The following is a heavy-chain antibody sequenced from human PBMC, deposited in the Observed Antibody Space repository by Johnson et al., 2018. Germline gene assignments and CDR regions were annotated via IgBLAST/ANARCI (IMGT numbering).Heavy chain of an antibody. Sequence: QVQLQQWGAGLLKPSETLSLTCAVYGGSFSCYYWSLIRQPPGNGLEWIGEINHSGSTNYNPSLKSRVTISVDTSKNQFSLKLSPVTAPDTAVYYCARGGDDDYYYMDVWGKGTTVTVSS. CDR3: ARGGDDDYYYMDV. CDR1: GGSFSCYY. D-gene: IGHD3-16*01. V-gene: IGHV4-34*01. J-gene: IGHJ6*03. CDR2: INHSGST.